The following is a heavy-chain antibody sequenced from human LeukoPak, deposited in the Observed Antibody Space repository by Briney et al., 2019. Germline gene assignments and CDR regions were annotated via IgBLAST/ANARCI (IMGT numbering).Heavy chain of an antibody. D-gene: IGHD5-18*01. Sequence: GGSLRLSCGASGFIFSSYGMHWVRQAPGKGLEWVAFIRYDGSDKHYADSVKGRFIISRDNSKNTLYLQMNSLRAEDTAVYYCAKGYSYGLEYWGQGTLVTVAS. CDR2: IRYDGSDK. V-gene: IGHV3-30*02. CDR1: GFIFSSYG. J-gene: IGHJ4*02. CDR3: AKGYSYGLEY.